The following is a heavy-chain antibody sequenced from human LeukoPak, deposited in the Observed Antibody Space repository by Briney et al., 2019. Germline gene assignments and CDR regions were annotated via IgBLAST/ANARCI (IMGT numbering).Heavy chain of an antibody. J-gene: IGHJ4*02. V-gene: IGHV3-66*01. CDR3: ARGGKYSSAGYADY. CDR1: GFTVSSHY. D-gene: IGHD3-22*01. CDR2: IYGGGTT. Sequence: GGSLRLSCAASGFTVSSHYMSWVRQAPGKGLEWVSVIYGGGTTYYAESVKGRFTISRDNSKNTLYLQMNSLRAEDTAVYYGARGGKYSSAGYADYWAQETLVTVPS.